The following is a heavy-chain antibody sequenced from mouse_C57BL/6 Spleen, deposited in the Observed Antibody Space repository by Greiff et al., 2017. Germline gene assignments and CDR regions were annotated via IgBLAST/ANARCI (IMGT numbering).Heavy chain of an antibody. V-gene: IGHV3-6*01. CDR1: GYSITSGYY. J-gene: IGHJ2*01. CDR3: ARDWATVVPFDY. D-gene: IGHD1-1*01. CDR2: ISYDGSN. Sequence: VQLQQSGPGLVQPSQSLSLTCSVTGYSITSGYYWNWLRQFPGNKLEWMGYISYDGSNNYNPSLKNRISITRDTSKNQFFLKLKSVTTEETATYSGARDWATVVPFDYWGQGTTLTVSS.